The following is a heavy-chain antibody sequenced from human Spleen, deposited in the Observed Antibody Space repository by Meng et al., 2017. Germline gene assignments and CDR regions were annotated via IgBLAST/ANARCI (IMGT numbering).Heavy chain of an antibody. V-gene: IGHV3-30*04. Sequence: GESLKISCAASGFTFNTYAMHWVRQAPGKGLEWVAIISYYENDKMYSESVKGRFTISRDNSKNTLYLQLNNLRAEDTAVYYCARDSQGDYGGNSAFDYWGQGTRVTVSS. CDR3: ARDSQGDYGGNSAFDY. CDR2: ISYYENDK. J-gene: IGHJ4*02. D-gene: IGHD4-23*01. CDR1: GFTFNTYA.